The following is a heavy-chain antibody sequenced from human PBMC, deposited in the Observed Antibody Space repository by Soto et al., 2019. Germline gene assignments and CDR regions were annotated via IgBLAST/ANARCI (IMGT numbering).Heavy chain of an antibody. J-gene: IGHJ4*02. CDR2: INAGNGNT. CDR1: GYTFTSYA. D-gene: IGHD3-16*01. Sequence: ASVKVSCKASGYTFTSYAMHWVRQAPGQRLEWMGWINAGNGNTKYSQKFQGRVTITRDTSASTAYMELSSLRSEDTAVYYCARDPEPHYDYIWGRGSYFDYWGQGTLVTVSS. CDR3: ARDPEPHYDYIWGRGSYFDY. V-gene: IGHV1-3*01.